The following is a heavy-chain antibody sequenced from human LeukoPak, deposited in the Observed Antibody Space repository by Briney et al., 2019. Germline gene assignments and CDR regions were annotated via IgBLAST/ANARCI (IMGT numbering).Heavy chain of an antibody. D-gene: IGHD3-3*01. V-gene: IGHV1-2*04. CDR2: INPNSGGT. Sequence: ASVKVSCKASGYTFTGYYMHWVRQAPGQGLEWMGWINPNSGGTNYAQKFQGWVTMTRDTSISTAYMELSRLRSDDTAVYYCARTDFWSGYYHFDYWGQGTLVTVSS. J-gene: IGHJ4*02. CDR1: GYTFTGYY. CDR3: ARTDFWSGYYHFDY.